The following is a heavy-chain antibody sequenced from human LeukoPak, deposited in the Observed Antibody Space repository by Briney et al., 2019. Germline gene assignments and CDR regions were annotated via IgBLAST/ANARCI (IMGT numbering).Heavy chain of an antibody. CDR1: GLTFSSYS. CDR3: ARSGITMVRVFFPN. D-gene: IGHD3-10*01. J-gene: IGHJ4*02. CDR2: ISSSSSYI. Sequence: PGGSLRLSCAASGLTFSSYSMNWVRQAPGKGLEWVSSISSSSSYIYYADSVKGRFTISRDNAKNSLYLQMNSLRAEDTAVYYCARSGITMVRVFFPNWGQGTLVTVSS. V-gene: IGHV3-21*01.